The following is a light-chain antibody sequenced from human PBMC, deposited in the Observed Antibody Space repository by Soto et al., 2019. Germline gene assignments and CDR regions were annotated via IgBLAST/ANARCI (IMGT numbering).Light chain of an antibody. J-gene: IGKJ5*01. V-gene: IGKV1-12*01. CDR1: QGISTY. CDR2: AAS. Sequence: DIQMTQSPSSVSASVGDRVTITCRASQGISTYLAWYQQKPGKAPKLLIYAASNLQSRVPSRFSGSGSGTDFTLTISSLQPEDFATYYCQQANSFPITFGQGTRLEIK. CDR3: QQANSFPIT.